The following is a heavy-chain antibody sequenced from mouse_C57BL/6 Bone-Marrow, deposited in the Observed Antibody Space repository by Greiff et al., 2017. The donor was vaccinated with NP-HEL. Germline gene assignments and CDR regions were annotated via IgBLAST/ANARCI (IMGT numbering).Heavy chain of an antibody. CDR1: GYTFTSYG. V-gene: IGHV1-81*01. CDR3: ARQELLPAWFAY. CDR2: IYPRSGNT. Sequence: QVQLQQSGAELARPGASVKLSCKASGYTFTSYGISWVKQRTGQGLEWIGEIYPRSGNTYYNEKFKGKATLTADKSSSTAYMELRSLTSEDSAVYFCARQELLPAWFAYWGQGTLVTVSA. J-gene: IGHJ3*01.